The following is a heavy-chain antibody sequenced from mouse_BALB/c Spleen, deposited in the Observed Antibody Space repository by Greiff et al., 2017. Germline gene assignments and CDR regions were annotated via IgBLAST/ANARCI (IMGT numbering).Heavy chain of an antibody. CDR2: ISYDGSN. Sequence: EVQRVESGPGLVKPSQSLSFTCSVTGYSITSGYYWNWIRQFPGNKLEWMGYISYDGSNNYNPSLKNRISITRDTSKNQFFLKLNSVTTEDTATYYCARGDYGNYYFDYWGQGTTLTVSS. J-gene: IGHJ2*01. D-gene: IGHD2-1*01. CDR1: GYSITSGYY. V-gene: IGHV3-6*02. CDR3: ARGDYGNYYFDY.